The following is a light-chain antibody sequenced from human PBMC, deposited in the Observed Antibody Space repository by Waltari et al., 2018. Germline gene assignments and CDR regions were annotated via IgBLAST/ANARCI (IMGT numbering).Light chain of an antibody. J-gene: IGKJ2*01. CDR1: LSVTNYY. CDR3: QQYGSSPTT. V-gene: IGKV3-20*01. Sequence: IVFTQSPDTLSLSPRETSTLSSWARLSVTNYYFAWYPQNPGQAPRLLIYAASTRAARIPDRFSARGSGTDFTLTISRLEPEDFAVYYCQQYGSSPTTFGQGTKLEI. CDR2: AAS.